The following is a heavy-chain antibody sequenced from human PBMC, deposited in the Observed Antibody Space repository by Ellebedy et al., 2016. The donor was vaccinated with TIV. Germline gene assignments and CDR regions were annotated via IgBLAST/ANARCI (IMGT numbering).Heavy chain of an antibody. CDR2: IKYDEIEN. CDR1: GFAFNRFW. J-gene: IGHJ3*01. CDR3: VRDTVAVPDGNTFDF. D-gene: IGHD2-2*01. V-gene: IGHV3-7*04. Sequence: PGGSLRLSCAASGFAFNRFWMGWIRQSPGKGLEWVALIKYDEIENYYANSVKGRFTISRDNRRNSLYLQMRSLRLDDTAMYFCVRDTVAVPDGNTFDFWGQGTMVTVST.